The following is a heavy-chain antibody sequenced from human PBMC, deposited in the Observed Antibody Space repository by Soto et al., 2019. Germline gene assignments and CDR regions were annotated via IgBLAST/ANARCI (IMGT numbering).Heavy chain of an antibody. J-gene: IGHJ4*01. CDR2: IQKDGSTT. V-gene: IGHV3-74*01. D-gene: IGHD1-7*01. CDR3: ARDNWNSY. Sequence: EVQLVESGGGLVQPGGSWGLPGAASGSPFGRNGMPWVGQPPGKGLMWASRIQKDGSTTRYADSVKGRFTISRDNAKNTLYLQMSSLRVEDTAVYYCARDNWNSYWGQGTLVTVSS. CDR1: GSPFGRNG.